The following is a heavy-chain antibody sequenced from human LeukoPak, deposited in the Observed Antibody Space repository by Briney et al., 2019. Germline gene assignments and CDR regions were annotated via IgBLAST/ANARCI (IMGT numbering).Heavy chain of an antibody. CDR1: GFTFSSYG. V-gene: IGHV3-30*03. Sequence: GGSLRLSCAASGFTFSSYGMHWVRQAPGKGLEWVAVISYDGSNKYYADSVKGRFTISRDNSKNTLYLQMNSLRAEDTAFYYCARDSGFSGTQRGEYWGQGTLVTVSS. J-gene: IGHJ4*02. CDR3: ARDSGFSGTQRGEY. D-gene: IGHD3/OR15-3a*01. CDR2: ISYDGSNK.